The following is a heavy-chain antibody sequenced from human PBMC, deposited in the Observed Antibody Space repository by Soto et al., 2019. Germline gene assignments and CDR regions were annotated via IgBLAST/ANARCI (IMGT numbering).Heavy chain of an antibody. Sequence: QPGGSLRLSCAASGFTFSSYAMSWVRQAPGKGLEWVSAISGSGGSTYYADSVKGRFTISRDNSKNTLCLQMNSLRAEDTAVYYCAKDSGGGYCSSTSCYTFGYYYYYGMDVWGQGTTVTVSS. J-gene: IGHJ6*02. V-gene: IGHV3-23*01. CDR2: ISGSGGST. D-gene: IGHD2-2*02. CDR3: AKDSGGGYCSSTSCYTFGYYYYYGMDV. CDR1: GFTFSSYA.